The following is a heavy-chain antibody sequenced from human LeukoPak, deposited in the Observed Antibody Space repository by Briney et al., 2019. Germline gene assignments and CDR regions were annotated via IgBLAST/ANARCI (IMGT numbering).Heavy chain of an antibody. J-gene: IGHJ4*02. CDR3: AKEAVAGDYFDY. CDR1: GFTFSSYA. V-gene: IGHV3-23*01. D-gene: IGHD6-19*01. CDR2: ISGSGGST. Sequence: GGSLRLSCAASGFTFSSYAMSWVRQAPGKGLEWVSAISGSGGSTYYADSVKGRFTIARDNSKNTLHLQMNSLRDEDTAVYYCAKEAVAGDYFDYWGQGTPVTVSS.